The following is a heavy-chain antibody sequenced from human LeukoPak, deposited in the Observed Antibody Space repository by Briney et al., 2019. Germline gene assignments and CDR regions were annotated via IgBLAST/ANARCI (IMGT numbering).Heavy chain of an antibody. CDR1: GFIFSQFW. J-gene: IGHJ4*02. V-gene: IGHV3-74*01. CDR2: INGDGSTT. CDR3: ARDGSVAGVELDQ. Sequence: GGSLRLSCAGSGFIFSQFWMQWVRHVPGKGLVWVSRINGDGSTTNYVDSVKGRFTISRDNAKDSLYLQMNSLRAEDTALYYCARDGSVAGVELDQWGQGTLVTVSS. D-gene: IGHD6-19*01.